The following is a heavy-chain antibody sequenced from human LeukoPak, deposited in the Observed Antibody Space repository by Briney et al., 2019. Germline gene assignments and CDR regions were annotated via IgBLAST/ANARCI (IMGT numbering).Heavy chain of an antibody. CDR1: GYTFTGYR. D-gene: IGHD4-17*01. V-gene: IGHV1-2*02. Sequence: ASVKVSCKASGYTFTGYRLYWVRQAPGQGLEWMGWINSNGGATNYAQKFQGRVDMTRDTSISTAYMELSRLRSDDTAVYYCARDRGAPDAFLVWGQGTMVTVSS. CDR3: ARDRGAPDAFLV. CDR2: INSNGGAT. J-gene: IGHJ3*01.